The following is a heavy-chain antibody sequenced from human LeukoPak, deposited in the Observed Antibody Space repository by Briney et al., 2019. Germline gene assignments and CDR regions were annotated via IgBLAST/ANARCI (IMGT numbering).Heavy chain of an antibody. CDR1: GYSFTSYW. V-gene: IGHV5-51*01. Sequence: GESLKISCKGSGYSFTSYWIGWVRQMPGKGLEWMGIIYPGDSDTRYSPSLQGQVTISADKSISTAYLQWSSLKASNTAMYYCARHVGYEYSNYDYWGQGTLVTVSS. J-gene: IGHJ4*02. CDR2: IYPGDSDT. D-gene: IGHD4-11*01. CDR3: ARHVGYEYSNYDY.